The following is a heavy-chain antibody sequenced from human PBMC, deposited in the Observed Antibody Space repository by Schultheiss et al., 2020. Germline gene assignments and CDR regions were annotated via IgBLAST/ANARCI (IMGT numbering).Heavy chain of an antibody. J-gene: IGHJ4*02. CDR1: GFTFSSYA. Sequence: GGSLRLSCAASGFTFSSYAMHWVRQAPGKGLEWVAVIWYDGSNKYYADSVKGRFTISRDNSKNTLYLQMNSLRAEDAAVYFCAKALGERGAYFDILTGPGGGQGTLVTVSS. CDR3: AKALGERGAYFDILTGPG. V-gene: IGHV3-30*04. D-gene: IGHD3-9*01. CDR2: IWYDGSNK.